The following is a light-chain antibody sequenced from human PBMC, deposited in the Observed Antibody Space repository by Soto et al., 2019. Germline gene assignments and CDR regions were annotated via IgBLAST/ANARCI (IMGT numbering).Light chain of an antibody. CDR2: TSS. CDR3: QQSFSKPRT. Sequence: DIQMTQSPSSLSVSLGDRVTITCRASQGIGNYLAWYQQKPGKVPKLLIYTSSTLESGVPSRFGGSGSGTDFTLTISSLQPEDFATYYCQQSFSKPRTFGGGTKVDIK. CDR1: QGIGNY. J-gene: IGKJ4*01. V-gene: IGKV1-39*01.